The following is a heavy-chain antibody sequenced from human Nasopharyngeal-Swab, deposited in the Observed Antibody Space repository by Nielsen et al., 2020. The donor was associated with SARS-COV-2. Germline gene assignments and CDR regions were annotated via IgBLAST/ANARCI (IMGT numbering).Heavy chain of an antibody. D-gene: IGHD4-17*01. CDR3: ARHGTTVTRNYAFDI. CDR2: IYYSGSP. J-gene: IGHJ3*02. Sequence: WIRQAPGKWLEWIGSIYYSGSPYYTPSLKCRVTISVDTSKNQFSLKLSSVTAADTAVYYCARHGTTVTRNYAFDIWGQGATVTVSS. V-gene: IGHV4-39*01.